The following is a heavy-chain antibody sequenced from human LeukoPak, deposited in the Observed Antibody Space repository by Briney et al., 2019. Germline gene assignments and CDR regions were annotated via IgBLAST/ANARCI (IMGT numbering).Heavy chain of an antibody. J-gene: IGHJ4*02. CDR1: GYTFTSYG. D-gene: IGHD1-7*01. CDR2: ISAYNGNT. CDR3: ARGENWNYILVAPDFRI. V-gene: IGHV1-18*01. Sequence: ASVKVSCKASGYTFTSYGISWVRQAPGQGLEWMGWISAYNGNTNYAQKLQGRVTMTTDTSTSTVYMELSSLRSEDTAVYYCARGENWNYILVAPDFRIWGQGTLVTVSS.